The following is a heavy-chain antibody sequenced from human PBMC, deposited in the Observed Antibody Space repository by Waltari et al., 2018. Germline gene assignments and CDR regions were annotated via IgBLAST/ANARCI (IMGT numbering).Heavy chain of an antibody. CDR2: IYTSGST. V-gene: IGHV4-4*07. CDR3: AGRSVRRYYGSGSYYNGDDY. CDR1: GGSISSYY. J-gene: IGHJ4*02. Sequence: QVQLQESGPGLVKPSATLSLTCTVSGGSISSYYWSWIRQPAGKGLEWIGRIYTSGSTNYNPSLKSRVTMSVDTSKNQFSLKLSSVTAADTAVYYCAGRSVRRYYGSGSYYNGDDYWGQGTLVTVSS. D-gene: IGHD3-10*01.